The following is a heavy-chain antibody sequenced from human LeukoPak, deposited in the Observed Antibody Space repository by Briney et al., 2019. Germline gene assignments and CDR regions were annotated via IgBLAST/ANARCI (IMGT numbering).Heavy chain of an antibody. CDR1: GFIFNNYA. Sequence: GGSLRLSCAGSGFIFNNYAMHWVRQPPGKGLEWVSGISWNSGSIDYADSVKGRFTVSRDNAKNSLYLQMNSLRVEDTAFYYCAKDNRRHYTSGPNPDSLHWGQGALVTVSS. CDR3: AKDNRRHYTSGPNPDSLH. V-gene: IGHV3-9*01. CDR2: ISWNSGSI. D-gene: IGHD6-19*01. J-gene: IGHJ4*02.